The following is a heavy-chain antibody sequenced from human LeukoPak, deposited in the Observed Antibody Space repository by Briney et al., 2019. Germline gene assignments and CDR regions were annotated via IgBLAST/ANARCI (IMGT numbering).Heavy chain of an antibody. Sequence: GASVKVSCKASGYTFTSYGISWVRQAPGQGLEWVGWISAYNGNTNYAQKLQGRVTMTTDTSTSTAYMELRSLRSDDTAVYYCARDWNFWSGYYTRGLGAWGQGTLVTVSS. CDR1: GYTFTSYG. CDR2: ISAYNGNT. D-gene: IGHD3-3*01. V-gene: IGHV1-18*01. CDR3: ARDWNFWSGYYTRGLGA. J-gene: IGHJ4*02.